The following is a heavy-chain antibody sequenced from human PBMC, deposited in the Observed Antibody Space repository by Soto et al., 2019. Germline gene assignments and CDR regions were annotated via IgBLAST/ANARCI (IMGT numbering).Heavy chain of an antibody. V-gene: IGHV3-23*01. CDR3: AKVRRPMVRGVIPYYFDY. J-gene: IGHJ4*02. CDR2: ISGSGGST. CDR1: GFTFSSYA. D-gene: IGHD3-10*01. Sequence: EVQLLESGGGLVQPGGSLRLSCAASGFTFSSYAMSWVRQAPGKGLEWVSAISGSGGSTYYADSVKGRFTISRDNSKNTLYLQMNSLRAEDTAVYYCAKVRRPMVRGVIPYYFDYWGQGTLVTVSS.